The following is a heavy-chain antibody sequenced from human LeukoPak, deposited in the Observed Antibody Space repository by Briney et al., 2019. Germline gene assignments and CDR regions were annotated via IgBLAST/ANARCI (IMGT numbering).Heavy chain of an antibody. CDR2: IHSDGSNT. V-gene: IGHV3-74*01. J-gene: IGHJ4*02. Sequence: GGSLRLSCAASGFTFSNYWMHWVRQAPGKGLVWVSRIHSDGSNTNYADSVKGRFTISRDNSKNTLYLQMNSLRAEDTAVYYCARGGYSGSYFDYWGQGTLVTVSS. D-gene: IGHD1-26*01. CDR1: GFTFSNYW. CDR3: ARGGYSGSYFDY.